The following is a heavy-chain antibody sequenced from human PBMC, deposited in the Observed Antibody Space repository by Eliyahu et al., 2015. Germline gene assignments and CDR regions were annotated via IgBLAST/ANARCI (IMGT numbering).Heavy chain of an antibody. Sequence: QVQLQQWGAGLLKPSXPLXLTCAVXDWHXRGXXXXWIRQPPGKGLEWVGEIDHSGRTNYNPSLKSRVTISVDTSKNQFSLKLTSMTAADTAVYYCAVDPNTSLVGLWGQGTLVIVSS. D-gene: IGHD2-2*01. V-gene: IGHV4-34*02. CDR2: IDHSGRT. J-gene: IGHJ4*02. CDR1: DWHXRGXX. CDR3: AVDPNTSLVGL.